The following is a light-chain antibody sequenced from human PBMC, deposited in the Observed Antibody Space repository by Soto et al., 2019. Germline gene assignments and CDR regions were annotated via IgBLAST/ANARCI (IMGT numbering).Light chain of an antibody. CDR3: SSYTSSSTPCV. J-gene: IGLJ1*01. Sequence: QSALTQPASVSGSPGQSITISCTGTSSDIGGFNYVSWYRQHPGKAPKLMIYEVTNRPSGVSNRFSGPKSGNTASLTISGLQAEDEADYYCSSYTSSSTPCVFGTGTKVTVL. V-gene: IGLV2-14*01. CDR1: SSDIGGFNY. CDR2: EVT.